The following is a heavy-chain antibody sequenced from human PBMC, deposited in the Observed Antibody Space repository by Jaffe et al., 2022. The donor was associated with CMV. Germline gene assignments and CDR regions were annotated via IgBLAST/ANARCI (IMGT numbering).Heavy chain of an antibody. D-gene: IGHD1-26*01. CDR1: GGSFSGYY. J-gene: IGHJ6*03. Sequence: QVQLQQWGAGLLKPSETLSLTCAVYGGSFSGYYWSWIRQPPGKGLEWIGEINHSGSTNYNPSLKSRVTISVDTSKNQFSLKLSSVTAADTAVYYCARGSGSRRQNYYYYYMDVWGKGTTVTVSS. CDR3: ARGSGSRRQNYYYYYMDV. V-gene: IGHV4-34*01. CDR2: INHSGST.